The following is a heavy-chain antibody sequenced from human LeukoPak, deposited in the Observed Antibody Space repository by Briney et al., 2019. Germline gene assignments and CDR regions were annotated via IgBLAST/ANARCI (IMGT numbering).Heavy chain of an antibody. J-gene: IGHJ4*02. CDR2: IKQDGSEK. CDR1: GFTFSSYW. D-gene: IGHD1/OR15-1a*01. Sequence: GGSLRLSCAASGFTFSSYWMSWVRKAPGKGQERVANIKQDGSEKYYVDSVKGRFTISRDNAKNSLYLQMNSLRAEDTAVYYCARDRTRHFDYWGQGTLVTVSS. CDR3: ARDRTRHFDY. V-gene: IGHV3-7*01.